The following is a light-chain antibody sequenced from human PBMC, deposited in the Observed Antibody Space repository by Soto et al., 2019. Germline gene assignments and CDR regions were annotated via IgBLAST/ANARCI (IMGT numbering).Light chain of an antibody. V-gene: IGKV3-15*01. CDR3: QQYDNWPVT. CDR1: QSVTSN. CDR2: GAS. J-gene: IGKJ4*01. Sequence: EIVMTQSPATLSVSPGERVTFSCRASQSVTSNLAWYQHKPGQAPRLLISGASTGATGIPDRFTGSGSGTEFTLTINSLQSEDFAVYYCQQYDNWPVTFGGGTKVEIK.